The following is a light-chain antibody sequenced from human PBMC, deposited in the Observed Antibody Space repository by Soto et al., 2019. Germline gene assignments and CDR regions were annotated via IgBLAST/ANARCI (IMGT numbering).Light chain of an antibody. CDR3: QQYNGT. Sequence: DLQMTQSPSTLSASVGDRVTITCRASQTIGNWLAWYQQKAGKAPKLLIYKASYLEGGVPSRFSGSGAGTEFTFTISSLQPDDFATYYCQQYNGTFGQGTKVEIK. J-gene: IGKJ1*01. CDR1: QTIGNW. CDR2: KAS. V-gene: IGKV1-5*03.